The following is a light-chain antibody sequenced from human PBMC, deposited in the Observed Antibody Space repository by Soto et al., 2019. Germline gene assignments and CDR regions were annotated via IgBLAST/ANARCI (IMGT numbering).Light chain of an antibody. CDR1: QSISSGY. J-gene: IGKJ4*01. CDR2: GAS. Sequence: ETVLTQSPGTLSLSPGERATLSCRASQSISSGYLAWYQQRPGQAPRLLISGASNRATGIPDRFSGSGSGTDFTLTIGRLEPEDFAVYYCQQYGGSPLVTFGGGTKVEIK. CDR3: QQYGGSPLVT. V-gene: IGKV3-20*01.